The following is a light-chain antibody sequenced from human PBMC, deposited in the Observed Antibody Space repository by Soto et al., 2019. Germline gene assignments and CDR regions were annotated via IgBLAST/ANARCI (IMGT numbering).Light chain of an antibody. CDR3: SSHAGSSALYV. V-gene: IGLV2-14*01. J-gene: IGLJ1*01. CDR2: EVT. Sequence: QSALTKPASVSGYPGQSITISCTGTSSDIGAYDYVSWYQKYPGRVPKLLIHEVTNRPSGVSDRFSGSKSGNTASLTISGLQTDDEADYYCSSHAGSSALYVFCTGTKLTVL. CDR1: SSDIGAYDY.